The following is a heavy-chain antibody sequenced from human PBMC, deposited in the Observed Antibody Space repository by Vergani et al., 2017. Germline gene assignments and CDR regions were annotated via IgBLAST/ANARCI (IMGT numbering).Heavy chain of an antibody. CDR3: VRARCSGPCFMSNWFDS. CDR2: IKSDGSIT. V-gene: IGHV3-74*01. Sequence: EVQLVESGGGLIRPGGSLRLSCEGSGFSFSGYWMHWVRQSPEKGLVWVSRIKSDGSITNYADSVKGRFTISRDNAKNTLYLERNSLRGDDTAIYYCVRARCSGPCFMSNWFDSWGQGTLVTVSS. D-gene: IGHD5-12*01. J-gene: IGHJ5*01. CDR1: GFSFSGYW.